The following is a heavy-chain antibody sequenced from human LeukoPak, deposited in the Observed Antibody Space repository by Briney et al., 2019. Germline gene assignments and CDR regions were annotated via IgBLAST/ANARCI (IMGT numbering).Heavy chain of an antibody. CDR2: ISHIGST. J-gene: IGHJ3*02. Sequence: SETLSLTCTVSGASISGHYLTWLRQPPGKGLEWIGYISHIGSTNYNPSLKSRVTISVDTSKNQFSLKLTSVAAADTAVYYCARDRISINALDMWGQGTMVTVSS. CDR3: ARDRISINALDM. V-gene: IGHV4-59*11. CDR1: GASISGHY. D-gene: IGHD1-14*01.